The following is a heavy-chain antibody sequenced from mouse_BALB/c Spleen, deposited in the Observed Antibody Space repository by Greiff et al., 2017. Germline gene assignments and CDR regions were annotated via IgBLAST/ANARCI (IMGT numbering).Heavy chain of an antibody. J-gene: IGHJ3*01. D-gene: IGHD1-2*01. CDR1: GFSLSRYS. Sequence: VQGVESGPGLVAPSQSLSITCTVSGFSLSRYSVHWVRQPPGKGLEWLGMIWGGGSTDYNSALKSRLSISKDNSKSQVFLKMNSLQTDDTAMYYCARNFGITTAWFAYWGQGTLVTVSA. V-gene: IGHV2-6-4*01. CDR3: ARNFGITTAWFAY. CDR2: IWGGGST.